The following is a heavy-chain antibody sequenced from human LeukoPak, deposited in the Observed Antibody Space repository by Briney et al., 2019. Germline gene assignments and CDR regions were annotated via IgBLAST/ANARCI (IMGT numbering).Heavy chain of an antibody. D-gene: IGHD1-1*01. CDR3: ARGTTDAY. J-gene: IGHJ4*02. Sequence: VASVKVSCKASGYTFTSYYIDWGRQAPGQGLEWMGVINPSGGSTRYAQKFQGRVTMTGDPSTRTVYMELSSLTSDDTAVYYCARGTTDAYWGQGTPVTVSS. CDR2: INPSGGST. CDR1: GYTFTSYY. V-gene: IGHV1-46*01.